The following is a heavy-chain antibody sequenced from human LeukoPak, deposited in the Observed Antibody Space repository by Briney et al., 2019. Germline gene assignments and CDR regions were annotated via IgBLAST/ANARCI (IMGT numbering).Heavy chain of an antibody. V-gene: IGHV4-59*08. CDR2: IYYSGST. CDR1: GGSISSYY. J-gene: IGHJ2*01. Sequence: SETLSLTCTVSGGSISSYYWSWIRQRPGKGLEWIGYIYYSGSTNYNPSLKSRVTISVDTSKNQFSLKLSSVTAADTAVYYCARQGGGFWYLDLWGRGTLVTVSS. D-gene: IGHD6-25*01. CDR3: ARQGGGFWYLDL.